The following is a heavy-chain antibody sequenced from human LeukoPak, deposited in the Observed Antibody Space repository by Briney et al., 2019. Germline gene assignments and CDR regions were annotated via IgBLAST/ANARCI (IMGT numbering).Heavy chain of an antibody. CDR3: ARDLSGVGFDY. Sequence: GGSLRLSCAASGFTFSNSAMNWVRQAPGKGLEWVSSISSSSSYIYYADSVKGRFTISRDNAKNSLYLQMNSLRAEDTAVYYCARDLSGVGFDYWGQGTLVTVSS. V-gene: IGHV3-21*01. CDR2: ISSSSSYI. CDR1: GFTFSNSA. J-gene: IGHJ4*02. D-gene: IGHD2/OR15-2a*01.